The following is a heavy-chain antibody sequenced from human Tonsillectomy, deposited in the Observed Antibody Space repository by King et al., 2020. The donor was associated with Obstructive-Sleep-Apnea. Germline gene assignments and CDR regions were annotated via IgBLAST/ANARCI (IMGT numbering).Heavy chain of an antibody. D-gene: IGHD6-13*01. V-gene: IGHV4-39*07. Sequence: LQLQESGPGLVKPSETLSLTCIVSGVSINSSSSYWGWIRQPPGKGLEWIGSISYSGRTYYNPSLKSRVTISVDTSKNQFSLKLSSMTAADTAVYYCARERASGTNCFDPWGQGTLVTVFS. CDR1: GVSINSSSSY. J-gene: IGHJ5*02. CDR2: ISYSGRT. CDR3: ARERASGTNCFDP.